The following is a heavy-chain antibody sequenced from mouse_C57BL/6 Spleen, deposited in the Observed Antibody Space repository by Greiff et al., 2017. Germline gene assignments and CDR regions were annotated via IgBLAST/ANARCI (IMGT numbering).Heavy chain of an antibody. CDR1: GFNIKNTY. CDR2: IDPANGNT. Sequence: VQLQQSVAELERPGASVKLSCTASGFNIKNTYMHWVKQRPEQGLEWIGRIDPANGNTKYAPKFQGKATITADTSSNTAYLQLSSLTSEDTAVYYSAGGWIYLTTWYFDYWGQGTTLTVSS. CDR3: AGGWIYLTTWYFDY. J-gene: IGHJ2*01. D-gene: IGHD1-3*01. V-gene: IGHV14-3*01.